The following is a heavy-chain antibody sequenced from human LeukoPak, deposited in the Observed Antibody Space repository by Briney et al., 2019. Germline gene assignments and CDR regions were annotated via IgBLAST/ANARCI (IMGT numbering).Heavy chain of an antibody. D-gene: IGHD3-3*01. Sequence: GSVKVSCKASGYTFTTYSMNWVRQAPGQGLEWMGWIDTNTGNPTYAQGFTGRFVFSLDTSVSTAYLQISSLEAEDTAFYYCTRDQRPISFDYWGQGTLVTVSS. J-gene: IGHJ4*02. CDR1: GYTFTTYS. V-gene: IGHV7-4-1*02. CDR2: IDTNTGNP. CDR3: TRDQRPISFDY.